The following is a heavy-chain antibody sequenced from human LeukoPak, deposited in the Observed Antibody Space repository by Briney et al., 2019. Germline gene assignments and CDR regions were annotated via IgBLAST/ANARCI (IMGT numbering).Heavy chain of an antibody. D-gene: IGHD2-2*01. CDR3: ARDSRSGDYMDV. CDR2: ISSSSSYI. J-gene: IGHJ6*03. Sequence: PGGSLRLSCAASGFTFSSYSMNWVRQAPGKGLEWVSSISSSSSYIYYADSVKGRFTISRDNAKNSLYLQMNSLRAEDTAVYYCARDSRSGDYMDVWGKGTTVTVSS. CDR1: GFTFSSYS. V-gene: IGHV3-21*01.